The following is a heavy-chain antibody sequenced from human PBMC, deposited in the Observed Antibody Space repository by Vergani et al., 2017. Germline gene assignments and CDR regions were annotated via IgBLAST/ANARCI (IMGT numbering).Heavy chain of an antibody. V-gene: IGHV3-11*01. CDR1: GFTFSDYY. Sequence: QVQLVESGGGLVKPGGSLRLSCAASGFTFSDYYMSWIRQAPGKGLEWVAVISYDGSNKYYADSVKGRFTISRDNAKNSLYLQMNSLRAEDTAVYYCARERTYYDISQTRNWFDPWGQGTLVTVSS. CDR2: ISYDGSNK. CDR3: ARERTYYDISQTRNWFDP. J-gene: IGHJ5*02. D-gene: IGHD3-9*01.